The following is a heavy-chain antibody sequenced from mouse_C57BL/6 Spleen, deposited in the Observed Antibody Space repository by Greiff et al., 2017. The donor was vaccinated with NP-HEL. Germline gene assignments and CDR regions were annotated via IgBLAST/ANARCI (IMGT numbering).Heavy chain of an antibody. V-gene: IGHV1-76*01. J-gene: IGHJ2*01. Sequence: VQLQQSGAELVRPGASVKLSCKASGYTFTDYYINWVKQRPGQGLEWIARIYPGSGNTYYNEKFKGKATLTAEKSSSTAYMQLSSLTSEDSAVYFCARGGNGYLDYWGQGTTLTVSS. CDR1: GYTFTDYY. D-gene: IGHD1-1*02. CDR2: IYPGSGNT. CDR3: ARGGNGYLDY.